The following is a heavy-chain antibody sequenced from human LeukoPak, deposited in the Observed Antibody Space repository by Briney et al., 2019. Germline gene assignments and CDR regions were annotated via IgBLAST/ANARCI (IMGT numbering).Heavy chain of an antibody. J-gene: IGHJ4*02. CDR1: GGSISSSSYY. CDR3: ARENALGYCSSTSCYTSGLVTL. V-gene: IGHV4-39*07. CDR2: IYYSGTT. D-gene: IGHD2-2*02. Sequence: SETLSLTCTVSGGSISSSSYYWGWIRQPPGKGLEWFGCIYYSGTTYYNPSLKSRVTISVDTSKNQFSLKLSSVTAADTAVYYCARENALGYCSSTSCYTSGLVTLWGQGTLVTVSS.